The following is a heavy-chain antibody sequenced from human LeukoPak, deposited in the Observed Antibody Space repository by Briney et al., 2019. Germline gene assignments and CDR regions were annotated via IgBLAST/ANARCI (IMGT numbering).Heavy chain of an antibody. Sequence: ASVKVSCKASGYTFTSYDINWVRQATGQGLEWMGWMNPNSGGTNYAQKFQGRVTMTRDTSISTAYMELSRLRSDDTAVYYCARATKYQLPYDYWGQGTLVTVSS. CDR2: MNPNSGGT. CDR3: ARATKYQLPYDY. CDR1: GYTFTSYD. D-gene: IGHD2-2*01. J-gene: IGHJ4*02. V-gene: IGHV1-2*02.